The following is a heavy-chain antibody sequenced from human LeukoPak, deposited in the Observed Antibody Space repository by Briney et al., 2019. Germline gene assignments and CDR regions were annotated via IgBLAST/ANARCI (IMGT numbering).Heavy chain of an antibody. CDR3: ARAFSTTAFDY. V-gene: IGHV3-7*01. Sequence: GGSLRLSCAASAFTFSRYWTTWVRQAPGKGLEWVANINEDGSEKYYLDSVRGRFTISRDNAKNSLYLQMDSLRAEDTAVYYCARAFSTTAFDYWGQGTLVTVSS. D-gene: IGHD4-17*01. CDR2: INEDGSEK. J-gene: IGHJ4*02. CDR1: AFTFSRYW.